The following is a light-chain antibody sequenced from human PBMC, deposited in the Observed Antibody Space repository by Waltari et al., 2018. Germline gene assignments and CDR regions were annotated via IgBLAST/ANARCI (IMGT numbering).Light chain of an antibody. J-gene: IGLJ1*01. V-gene: IGLV1-44*01. CDR3: AAWDDSLDGQYV. CDR1: TSNIGRNG. Sequence: QSVLTQPPSASGTPGQRVLISCSGPTSNIGRNGVNWYQRFPGTAPKLLIYSTNQRPSGVPDRFSGSKSGTSASLAISGLQSDDEAHYYCAAWDDSLDGQYVFGTGTKVTVL. CDR2: STN.